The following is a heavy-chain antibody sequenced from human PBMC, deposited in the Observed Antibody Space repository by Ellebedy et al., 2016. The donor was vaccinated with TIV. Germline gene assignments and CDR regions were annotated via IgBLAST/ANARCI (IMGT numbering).Heavy chain of an antibody. V-gene: IGHV3-30-3*01. D-gene: IGHD3-16*02. CDR3: ARGYRAPDD. CDR1: GFTFSTYA. CDR2: ISSDGTNI. Sequence: GGSLRLXXAASGFTFSTYAVHWVRQAPGKGLEWVAVISSDGTNIYYADSVRGRVTISRDNSKNTLYLQVNSLRAEDTAVYHCARGYRAPDDWGQGTLVTVSS. J-gene: IGHJ4*02.